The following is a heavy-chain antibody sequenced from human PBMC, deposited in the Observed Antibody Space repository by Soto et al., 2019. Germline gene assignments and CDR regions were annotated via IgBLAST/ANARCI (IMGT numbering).Heavy chain of an antibody. CDR2: IYYRGNT. Sequence: SETLSLTCTVSGVPIRSSSYYWGWIRQPPGKGLEWIGSIYYRGNTYYNTSLMIRVTISVDTSKNLFSLKLSSVTAADTVVYYCAREGGGYCSGGSCQVDYWGQG. CDR3: AREGGGYCSGGSCQVDY. J-gene: IGHJ4*02. D-gene: IGHD2-15*01. CDR1: GVPIRSSSYY. V-gene: IGHV4-39*02.